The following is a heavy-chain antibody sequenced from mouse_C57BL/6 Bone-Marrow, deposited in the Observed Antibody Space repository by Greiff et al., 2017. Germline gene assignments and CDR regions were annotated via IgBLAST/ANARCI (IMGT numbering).Heavy chain of an antibody. CDR3: TARITAVPHWYFDV. CDR1: GFNIKDDY. J-gene: IGHJ1*03. Sequence: EVQLQQSGAELVRPGASVKLSCTASGFNIKDDYMHWVKQRPEQGLEWIGWIDPENGDTEYASKFQGKATITADTSSNTAYLQLSSLTSEDTAVYYCTARITAVPHWYFDVWGTGTTVTVSS. D-gene: IGHD1-1*01. V-gene: IGHV14-4*01. CDR2: IDPENGDT.